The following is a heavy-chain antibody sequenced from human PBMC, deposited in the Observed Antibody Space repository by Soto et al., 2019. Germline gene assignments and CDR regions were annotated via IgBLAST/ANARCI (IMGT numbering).Heavy chain of an antibody. V-gene: IGHV1-69*01. Sequence: QVQLVQSGAEVKKPGSSVKVSCKASGGTFSSYAISWVRQAPGQGLEWMGGIIPIFGTANYAQKFQGRVTITADESTSAAYMALSSLRSEDTAVYYCASSSAAGTPPGGFDPWGKGTLVTVSS. CDR3: ASSSAAGTPPGGFDP. CDR1: GGTFSSYA. D-gene: IGHD6-13*01. J-gene: IGHJ5*02. CDR2: IIPIFGTA.